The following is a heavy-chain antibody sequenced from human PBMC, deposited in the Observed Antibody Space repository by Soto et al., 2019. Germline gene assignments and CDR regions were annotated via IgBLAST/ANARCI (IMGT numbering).Heavy chain of an antibody. CDR3: VKLEHPLRYFDWLLSAFDY. CDR1: GFTFSSYA. V-gene: IGHV3-23*01. D-gene: IGHD3-9*01. CDR2: ISGSGGST. Sequence: GGSLRLSCAASGFTFSSYAMSWVRQAPGKGLEWVSAISGSGGSTYYADSVKGRFTISRDNSKNTLYLQMNSLRAEDTAVYYCVKLEHPLRYFDWLLSAFDYWGQGTLVTVSS. J-gene: IGHJ4*02.